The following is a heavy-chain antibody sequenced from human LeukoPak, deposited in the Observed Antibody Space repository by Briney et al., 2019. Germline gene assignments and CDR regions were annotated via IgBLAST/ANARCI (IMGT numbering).Heavy chain of an antibody. Sequence: GGSLRLSCAASGFTFSSYAMTWVRQAPGKGLERVSGISGSDGSTYYADSVKGRFTISRDNSQSTLYLQMNTLRAEDTAVYYCAKDFIGVLADAFDIWGQGTMVTVSS. D-gene: IGHD4/OR15-4a*01. CDR2: ISGSDGST. J-gene: IGHJ3*02. CDR3: AKDFIGVLADAFDI. V-gene: IGHV3-23*01. CDR1: GFTFSSYA.